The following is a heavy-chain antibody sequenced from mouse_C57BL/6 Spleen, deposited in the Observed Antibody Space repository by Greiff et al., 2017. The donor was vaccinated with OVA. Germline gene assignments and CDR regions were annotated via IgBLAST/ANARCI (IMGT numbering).Heavy chain of an antibody. D-gene: IGHD2-4*01. V-gene: IGHV3-6*01. CDR1: GYSITSGYY. CDR3: AREGGRVYYYDYDGFAY. CDR2: ISYDGSN. J-gene: IGHJ3*01. Sequence: DVQLQESGPGLVKPSQSLSLTCSVTGYSITSGYYWNWIRQFPGKKLEWMGYISYDGSNNYKPSLKNRISLTRDTSKNQFFLKLNSVTTEDTATYYCAREGGRVYYYDYDGFAYWGQGTLVTVSA.